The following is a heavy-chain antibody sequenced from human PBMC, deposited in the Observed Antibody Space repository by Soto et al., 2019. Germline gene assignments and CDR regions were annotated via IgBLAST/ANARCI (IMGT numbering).Heavy chain of an antibody. CDR1: GFTFSSYA. Sequence: EVQLLDSGVGLVQPGGSLRLSCAASGFTFSSYAMSWFRQAPGKGLEWVSAISGSGGSTYYADSVKGRFTISRDNSKNTLYLQMNSLRAEDTAVYYCAKNNGSGSYSYYYYMDVWGKGTTVTVSS. D-gene: IGHD3-10*01. V-gene: IGHV3-23*01. J-gene: IGHJ6*03. CDR3: AKNNGSGSYSYYYYMDV. CDR2: ISGSGGST.